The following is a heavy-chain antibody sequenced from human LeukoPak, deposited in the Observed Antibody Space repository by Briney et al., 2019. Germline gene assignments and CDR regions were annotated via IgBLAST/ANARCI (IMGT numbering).Heavy chain of an antibody. D-gene: IGHD6-19*01. CDR3: AGYSSGWYYFQH. CDR1: GFTFSSYS. CDR2: ISSSSSYI. Sequence: GGSLRLSCAASGFTFSSYSMNWVRQAPGKGLEWVSSISSSSSYIYYADSVKGRFTISRDNAKNSLYLQMNSLRAEDTAVYSCAGYSSGWYYFQHWGQGTLVTVSS. V-gene: IGHV3-21*01. J-gene: IGHJ1*01.